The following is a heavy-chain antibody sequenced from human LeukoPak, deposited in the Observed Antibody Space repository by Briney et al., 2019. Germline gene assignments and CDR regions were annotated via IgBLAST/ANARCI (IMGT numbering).Heavy chain of an antibody. CDR3: TREGYDRSGYFLDF. J-gene: IGHJ4*02. CDR1: SGSMTDSC. V-gene: IGHV4-59*12. D-gene: IGHD3-22*01. CDR2: IYPSGRI. Sequence: SETLSLTCSVSSGSMTDSCWSWFRQAPGKGFEWLGFIYPSGRIEYSPSLRSRVSFSVATSRMEATVRLRSVTASDTAVYYCTREGYDRSGYFLDFWDQGILVTVSS.